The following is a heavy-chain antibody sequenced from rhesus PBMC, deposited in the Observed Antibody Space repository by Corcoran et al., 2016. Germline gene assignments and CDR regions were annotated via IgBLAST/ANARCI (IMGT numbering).Heavy chain of an antibody. CDR2: ITYSGST. V-gene: IGHV4-122*02. D-gene: IGHD3-3*01. Sequence: QVQLQESGPGLVKPSETLSLTCAVSGYSISGYYWSWIRQAPGKGLVWIGYITYSGSTSDNPSHKNRVTISRDTSNNQFSLKLGSVTAADTAVYYCARVGLWTGSYYFDYWGQGVLVTVSS. CDR1: GYSISGYY. J-gene: IGHJ4*01. CDR3: ARVGLWTGSYYFDY.